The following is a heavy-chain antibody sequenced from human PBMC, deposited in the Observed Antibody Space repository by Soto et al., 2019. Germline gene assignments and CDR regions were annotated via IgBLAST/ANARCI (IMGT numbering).Heavy chain of an antibody. CDR1: GGSISSYY. Sequence: PSETLSLTCTVSGGSISSYYWSWIRQPPGKGLEWIGDINHSGGTNFNPSLKSRVTISVDTSKNQFTLKMSSVTAADTALYYCARVERGTATTVVDAFDIWGPGTMVTVSS. J-gene: IGHJ3*02. CDR3: ARVERGTATTVVDAFDI. V-gene: IGHV4-59*04. D-gene: IGHD1-1*01. CDR2: INHSGGT.